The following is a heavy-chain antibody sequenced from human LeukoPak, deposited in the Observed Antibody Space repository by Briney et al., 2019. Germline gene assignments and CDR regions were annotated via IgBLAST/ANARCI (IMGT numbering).Heavy chain of an antibody. CDR3: ARDTRYNMDV. CDR1: GFTLTNYW. CDR2: INGDGSST. D-gene: IGHD5-24*01. J-gene: IGHJ6*02. Sequence: PGGSLRLSCAASGFTLTNYWMHWVRHVPGKGLVWVSRINGDGSSTSYADSVKGRFTISRDNAKNTLYLQMNSLGAEDTAVYYCARDTRYNMDVWGQGTTVSVSS. V-gene: IGHV3-74*01.